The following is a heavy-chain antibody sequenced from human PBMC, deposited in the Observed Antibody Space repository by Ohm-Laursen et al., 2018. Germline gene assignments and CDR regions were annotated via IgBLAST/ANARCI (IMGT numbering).Heavy chain of an antibody. J-gene: IGHJ3*02. CDR2: FSYDGSDK. Sequence: SLRLSCAASGFTFSDCGMHWVRQTPGKGLEWVAVFSYDGSDKHYADSVKGRFTISRDNSKNTLYLEMNSLRAEDKAIYHCAKDHISMNRVYDAFDTWGQGTKVTVSS. CDR1: GFTFSDCG. V-gene: IGHV3-30*18. D-gene: IGHD1-14*01. CDR3: AKDHISMNRVYDAFDT.